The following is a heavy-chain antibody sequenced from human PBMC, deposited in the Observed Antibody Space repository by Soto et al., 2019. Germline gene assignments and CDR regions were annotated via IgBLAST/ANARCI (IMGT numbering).Heavy chain of an antibody. CDR1: GGSFSGYC. V-gene: IGHV4-34*01. J-gene: IGHJ4*02. D-gene: IGHD3-3*01. CDR3: ARGKSYYDFWSGYLTYFDY. CDR2: INHSGST. Sequence: NPSETLSLTCAVYGGSFSGYCWSWIRQPPGKGLEWIGEINHSGSTNYNPSLKSRVTISVDTSKNQFSLKLSSVTAADTAVYYCARGKSYYDFWSGYLTYFDYWGQGTLVTVSS.